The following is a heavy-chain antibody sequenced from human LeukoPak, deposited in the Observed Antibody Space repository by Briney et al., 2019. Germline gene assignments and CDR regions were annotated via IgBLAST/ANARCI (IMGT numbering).Heavy chain of an antibody. Sequence: PGRSLRLSCAASGFTFSSYAMHWVRQAPGKGLEWVAVISYDGSNKYYADSVKGRFTISRDKSKNTLSVQMNSLSAEDTAMYYCARQDCSGGSCYIDYWGQGTLVTVSA. CDR2: ISYDGSNK. CDR1: GFTFSSYA. D-gene: IGHD2-15*01. J-gene: IGHJ4*02. V-gene: IGHV3-30-3*01. CDR3: ARQDCSGGSCYIDY.